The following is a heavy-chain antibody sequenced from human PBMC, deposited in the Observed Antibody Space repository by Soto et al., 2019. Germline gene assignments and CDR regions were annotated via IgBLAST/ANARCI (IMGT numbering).Heavy chain of an antibody. CDR3: AREGSYSAYNFAHGIQLWSFDF. D-gene: IGHD5-12*01. J-gene: IGHJ4*02. CDR2: IFSSGGT. Sequence: SETLSLTCTVSGGSINTFYWSWVRQPAGKGLEWIGRIFSSGGTSFNPSLESRVAMSVDTSKNHFSLNLSSVTAADMAVYYCAREGSYSAYNFAHGIQLWSFDFWGQGALVTVSS. V-gene: IGHV4-4*07. CDR1: GGSINTFY.